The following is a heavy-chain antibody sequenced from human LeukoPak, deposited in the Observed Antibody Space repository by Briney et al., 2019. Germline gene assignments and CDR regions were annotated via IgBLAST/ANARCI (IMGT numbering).Heavy chain of an antibody. CDR2: IYYSGST. CDR3: ARDFRGYDAFDI. J-gene: IGHJ3*02. CDR1: GGSISSGDYY. D-gene: IGHD3-16*01. V-gene: IGHV4-30-4*01. Sequence: SETLSLTCTVSGGSISSGDYYWSWIRQPPGKSLEWIGYIYYSGSTYYSPSLKSRVTISVDTSKNQFSLKLSSVTAADTAVYYCARDFRGYDAFDIWGQGTMVTVSS.